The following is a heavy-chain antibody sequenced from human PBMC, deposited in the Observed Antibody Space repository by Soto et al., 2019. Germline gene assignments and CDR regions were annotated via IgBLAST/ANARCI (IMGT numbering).Heavy chain of an antibody. D-gene: IGHD1-26*01. J-gene: IGHJ5*02. V-gene: IGHV5-51*01. CDR2: IYPKDSDL. CDR3: ARIPGVYTGNSHGFDP. Sequence: GESLKISCKGSPSTFNEFWIACVRQVPGKGLEWMGIIYPKDSDLRYSPSFQGQVTISADLSISTVYLQWTSLKASDTATYYCARIPGVYTGNSHGFDPWCQGTMFPVSS. CDR1: PSTFNEFW.